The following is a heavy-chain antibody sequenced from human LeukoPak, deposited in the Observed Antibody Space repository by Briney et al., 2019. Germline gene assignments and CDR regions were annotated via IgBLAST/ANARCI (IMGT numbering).Heavy chain of an antibody. CDR1: GFTFSSYA. Sequence: GGSLRLSCAASGFTFSSYAMSWVRQAPGKGLEWVSAISGSGGSTYYADSVKGRFTISRDNSKNTLYPQMNSLRAEDTAVYHCAKDESSGWYGGYYFDYWGQGTLVTVSS. CDR3: AKDESSGWYGGYYFDY. V-gene: IGHV3-23*01. CDR2: ISGSGGST. J-gene: IGHJ4*02. D-gene: IGHD6-19*01.